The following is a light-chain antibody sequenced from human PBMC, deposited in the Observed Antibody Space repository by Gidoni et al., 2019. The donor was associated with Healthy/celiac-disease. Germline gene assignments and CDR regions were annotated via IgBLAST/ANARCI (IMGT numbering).Light chain of an antibody. Sequence: EIVLTQSPGTLSLPPGERATLSCRASQSVSSSYLAWYQQKPGQAPRLLIYGASSRATGIPDRFSGSGSGTDFTLTISRLEPEDFAVYYCQQYGSSSYTFGQXTKLEIK. CDR1: QSVSSSY. CDR2: GAS. CDR3: QQYGSSSYT. V-gene: IGKV3-20*01. J-gene: IGKJ2*01.